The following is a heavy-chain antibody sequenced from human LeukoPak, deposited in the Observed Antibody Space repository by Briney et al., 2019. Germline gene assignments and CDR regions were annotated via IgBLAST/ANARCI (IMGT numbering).Heavy chain of an antibody. Sequence: SETLSLTCTVSGYSISSGYYWGWVRQPPGKGPEWIGCIYHSGYTYYSPSLESRVVISVDMSENQFSLNLNSVTAADTAVYYCARAQWEQPFDYWGQGTQVTVSS. D-gene: IGHD1-26*01. CDR2: IYHSGYT. J-gene: IGHJ4*02. CDR3: ARAQWEQPFDY. V-gene: IGHV4-38-2*02. CDR1: GYSISSGYY.